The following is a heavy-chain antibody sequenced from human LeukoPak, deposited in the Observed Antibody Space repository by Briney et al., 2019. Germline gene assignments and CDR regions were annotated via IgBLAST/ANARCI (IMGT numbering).Heavy chain of an antibody. J-gene: IGHJ4*02. V-gene: IGHV4-34*01. CDR3: ARGDYYGSGSYYAVKEYYFDY. Sequence: SETLSLTCAVYGGSFSGYYWSWIRQPPGKGLEWIGEINHSGSTNYNPSLKSRVTISVDTSKNQFSLKLSSVTAADTAVYYCARGDYYGSGSYYAVKEYYFDYWGQGTLVTVSS. CDR1: GGSFSGYY. CDR2: INHSGST. D-gene: IGHD3-10*01.